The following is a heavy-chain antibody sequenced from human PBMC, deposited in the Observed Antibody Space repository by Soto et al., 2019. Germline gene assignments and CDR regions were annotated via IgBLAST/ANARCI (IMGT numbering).Heavy chain of an antibody. D-gene: IGHD6-19*01. V-gene: IGHV3-23*01. CDR3: AKVLRPGIAVAGSFDY. CDR1: GFTFSSYA. Sequence: GGSLRLSCAASGFTFSSYAMSWVRQAPGKGLEWVSAISGSGGSTYYADSVKGRFTISRDNSKNTLYLQMNSLRAEDTAVYYCAKVLRPGIAVAGSFDYWGQGTLVTVSS. J-gene: IGHJ4*02. CDR2: ISGSGGST.